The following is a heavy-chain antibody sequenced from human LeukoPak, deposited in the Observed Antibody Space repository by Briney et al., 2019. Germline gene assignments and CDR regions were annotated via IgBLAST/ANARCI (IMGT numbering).Heavy chain of an antibody. CDR2: IIPIFGTA. CDR3: ARAGIAAAGTGSWFDP. V-gene: IGHV1-69*01. Sequence: ASVKVSCKASGGTFSSYAISWVRQAPGQGLEWMGGIIPIFGTANYAQKFQGRVTITADESTSTAYTELSSLRSEDTAVYYCARAGIAAAGTGSWFDPWGQGTLVTVSS. D-gene: IGHD6-13*01. J-gene: IGHJ5*02. CDR1: GGTFSSYA.